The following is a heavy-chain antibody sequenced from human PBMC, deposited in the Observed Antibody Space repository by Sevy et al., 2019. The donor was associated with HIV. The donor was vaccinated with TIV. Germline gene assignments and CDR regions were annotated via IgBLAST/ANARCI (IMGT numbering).Heavy chain of an antibody. CDR1: GGSLSSGSYS. J-gene: IGHJ4*02. D-gene: IGHD6-13*01. CDR2: ISYIGST. Sequence: SETLSLTCTVSGGSLSSGSYSWSWIRQPPGKGLEWIGYISYIGSTNYNPSLKSRVTISVDTSKNQLSLRLTSVTAADTAVYYCVRDRIAAAGGYFDNWGQRTLVTVSS. CDR3: VRDRIAAAGGYFDN. V-gene: IGHV4-61*01.